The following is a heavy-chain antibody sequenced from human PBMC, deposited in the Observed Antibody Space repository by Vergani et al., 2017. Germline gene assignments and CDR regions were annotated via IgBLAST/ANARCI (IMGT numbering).Heavy chain of an antibody. CDR2: IYTSGST. V-gene: IGHV4-4*07. CDR3: ARSYCSSTSCRSPDDCYYMDV. Sequence: QVQLQESGPGLVKPSETLSLTCTVSGGSISSYYWSWIRQPAGKGLEWIGRIYTSGSTNYNPSLKSRATMSVDTSKNQFSLKLSSVTAADTAVYYCARSYCSSTSCRSPDDCYYMDVWGKGTTVTVSS. J-gene: IGHJ6*03. CDR1: GGSISSYY. D-gene: IGHD2-2*01.